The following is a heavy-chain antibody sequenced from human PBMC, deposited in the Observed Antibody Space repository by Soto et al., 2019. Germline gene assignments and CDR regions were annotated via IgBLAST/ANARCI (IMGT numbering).Heavy chain of an antibody. V-gene: IGHV1-18*04. CDR1: GFTFTTYG. CDR2: ISAYNGDT. D-gene: IGHD3-10*01. J-gene: IGHJ5*02. Sequence: ASEKVSCKASGFTFTTYGITWVRQAPGQGLEWMGWISAYNGDTNYAQKFQGRVTMTTDTSTSTAYMELRSLRSDDTAVYYCARDSSYYGSGTYTVDPWGQGTLVTVSS. CDR3: ARDSSYYGSGTYTVDP.